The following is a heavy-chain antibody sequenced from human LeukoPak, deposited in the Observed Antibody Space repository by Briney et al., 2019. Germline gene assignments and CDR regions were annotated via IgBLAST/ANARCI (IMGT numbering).Heavy chain of an antibody. Sequence: PSETLSLTCGVSNYSITSGYYRGWIRQPPGKGLEWIGSIDHSGDTYYNPSLKSRVTMSVDTSKNQFSLKVNSVTAADTAVYYCARVDSGYDALKYWGRGTLVTVSS. V-gene: IGHV4-38-2*01. D-gene: IGHD5-12*01. CDR1: NYSITSGYY. CDR3: ARVDSGYDALKY. J-gene: IGHJ4*02. CDR2: IDHSGDT.